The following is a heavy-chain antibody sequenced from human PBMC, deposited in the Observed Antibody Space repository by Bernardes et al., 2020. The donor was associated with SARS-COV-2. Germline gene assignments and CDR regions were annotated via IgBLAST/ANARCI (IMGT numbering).Heavy chain of an antibody. CDR3: VRPVYYYDRSRLVNRSYYNSEMDV. Sequence: SETLSLTCTVSGGSISSNRYYWSWVRQPPGKGLEWISGIYYSGNTYYNPSLQSRVTLSVDTSKNQLSLRLTSVTAADTDVYYCVRPVYYYDRSRLVNRSYYNSEMDVWGQGTTVIVPS. D-gene: IGHD3-22*01. J-gene: IGHJ6*02. CDR2: IYYSGNT. CDR1: GGSISSNRYY. V-gene: IGHV4-39*01.